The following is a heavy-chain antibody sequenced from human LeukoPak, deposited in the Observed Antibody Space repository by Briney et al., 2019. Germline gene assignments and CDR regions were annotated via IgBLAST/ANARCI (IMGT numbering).Heavy chain of an antibody. J-gene: IGHJ3*02. V-gene: IGHV5-51*01. CDR3: ARDRPHDAFDI. CDR1: GYSFSTYW. Sequence: GESLKISCKGSGYSFSTYWIGWVRQMPGKGLEWMGIIYPSNSDTRYSPSFQGQVTISVDKSISTAYLQWSSLKASDTAMYYCARDRPHDAFDIWGQGTMVTVSS. CDR2: IYPSNSDT.